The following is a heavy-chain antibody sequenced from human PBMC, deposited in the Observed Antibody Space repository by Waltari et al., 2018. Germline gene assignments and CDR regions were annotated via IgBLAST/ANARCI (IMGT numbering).Heavy chain of an antibody. CDR1: GFTFSSYW. CDR3: ARLSSPNVGSGKSGYAY. V-gene: IGHV3-7*01. CDR2: IKQDGSEK. J-gene: IGHJ4*02. D-gene: IGHD5-12*01. Sequence: EVQLVESGGGLVQPGGSLRLSCAASGFTFSSYWMSWVRQAPGKGLEWVANIKQDGSEKYYVDSVKGRFTISRDNAKNSLYLQMNSLRAEDTAVYYCARLSSPNVGSGKSGYAYWGQGTLVTVSS.